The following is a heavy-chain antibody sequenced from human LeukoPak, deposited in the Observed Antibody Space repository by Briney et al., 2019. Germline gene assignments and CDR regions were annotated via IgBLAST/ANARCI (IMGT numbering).Heavy chain of an antibody. D-gene: IGHD2-21*01. CDR3: ATNGGPSAGDNVFDI. CDR1: GDSITKYY. Sequence: SETLSLTCSVSGDSITKYYWGWIRQPPGKGLEWVGYILHSGSTSYNPSLKGRVTISVDPSKKHFSLKRSSVTAADTAVYYCATNGGPSAGDNVFDIGGKGTMVSVSS. CDR2: ILHSGST. J-gene: IGHJ3*02. V-gene: IGHV4-59*01.